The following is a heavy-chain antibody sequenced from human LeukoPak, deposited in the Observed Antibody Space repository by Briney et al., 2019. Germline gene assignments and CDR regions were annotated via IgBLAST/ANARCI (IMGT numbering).Heavy chain of an antibody. Sequence: GGSLRLSCAASGFTFDDYAMHWVRQAPGKGLEWVSGISWNSGSIGYADSVKGRFTISRDNAKNSLYLQMNSLRAEDTAVYYCAKPPLWWELHDAFDIWGQGTMVTVSS. CDR1: GFTFDDYA. D-gene: IGHD1-26*01. CDR3: AKPPLWWELHDAFDI. CDR2: ISWNSGSI. J-gene: IGHJ3*02. V-gene: IGHV3-9*01.